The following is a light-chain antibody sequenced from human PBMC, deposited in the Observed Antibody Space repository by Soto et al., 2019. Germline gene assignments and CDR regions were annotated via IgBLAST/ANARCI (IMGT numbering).Light chain of an antibody. CDR3: AAWDDSLNGRV. J-gene: IGLJ1*01. CDR2: SHN. CDR1: SSNIGSNT. V-gene: IGLV1-44*01. Sequence: QSVLTQPPSASGTPGQRVTISCSGSSSNIGSNTVNWYQQLPGTAPKLLIYSHNQRPSGVPDRFSGSKSGTSASLAISGLKSADEADYYCAAWDDSLNGRVFGTGTKLTVL.